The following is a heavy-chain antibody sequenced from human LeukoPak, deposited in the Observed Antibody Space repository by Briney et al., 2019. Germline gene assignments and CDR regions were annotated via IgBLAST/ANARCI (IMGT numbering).Heavy chain of an antibody. CDR3: ARGGAARLHFQN. CDR1: GGSVSSGSFY. CDR2: IYYSGSS. J-gene: IGHJ1*01. D-gene: IGHD6-6*01. Sequence: SETLSLTCTVSGGSVSSGSFYWSWIRQPPGKGLEWIGYIYYSGSSNYNPSLKSRVTISVDTSKNQFSLNLNSVTAADTAVYYCARGGAARLHFQNWGQGTLVTVSS. V-gene: IGHV4-61*01.